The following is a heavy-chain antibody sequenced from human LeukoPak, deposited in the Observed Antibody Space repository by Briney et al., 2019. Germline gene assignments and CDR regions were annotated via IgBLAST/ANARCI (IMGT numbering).Heavy chain of an antibody. J-gene: IGHJ6*04. CDR3: ATADASVVRGVISGMVV. Sequence: ASVKVSCKVSGYTLTELSMHWVRQAPGKGLEWMGDFDPEDGETLYAQKFQGRVTMTEDTSTDTAYMELSSLRSEDTAVYYCATADASVVRGVISGMVVWGKGTTVTVSS. CDR2: FDPEDGET. CDR1: GYTLTELS. V-gene: IGHV1-24*01. D-gene: IGHD3-10*01.